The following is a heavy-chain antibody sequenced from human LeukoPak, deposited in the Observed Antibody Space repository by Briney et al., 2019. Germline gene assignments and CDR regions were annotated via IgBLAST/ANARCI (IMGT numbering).Heavy chain of an antibody. Sequence: ASVKVSCKASGYTFTSYDINWVRQATGQGLEWMGWMNPNSGNTGYAQKFQGRVTMTRNTSISTAYMELSSLRSEDTAVYYCASVRLGYCSSTSCDDAFDIWGQGTMVTVSS. V-gene: IGHV1-8*01. CDR1: GYTFTSYD. CDR2: MNPNSGNT. D-gene: IGHD2-2*01. J-gene: IGHJ3*02. CDR3: ASVRLGYCSSTSCDDAFDI.